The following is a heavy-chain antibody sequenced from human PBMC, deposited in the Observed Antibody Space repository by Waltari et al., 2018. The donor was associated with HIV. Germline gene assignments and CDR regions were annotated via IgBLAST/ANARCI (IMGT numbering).Heavy chain of an antibody. D-gene: IGHD2-2*01. Sequence: QVQLQQWGAGLLKPSETLSFTCAVYGGSFRDYYRTWIRQPPGKGLESIGEINHSGSTNYKPPLKSRVTISVDTSKNQFSLKLSSVTAADTAVYYCARRGFRFCSSTTCLDYWGQGTLVTVSS. CDR1: GGSFRDYY. CDR2: INHSGST. CDR3: ARRGFRFCSSTTCLDY. J-gene: IGHJ4*02. V-gene: IGHV4-34*01.